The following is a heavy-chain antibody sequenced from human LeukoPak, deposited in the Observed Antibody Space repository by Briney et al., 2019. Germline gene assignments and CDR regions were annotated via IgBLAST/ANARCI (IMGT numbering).Heavy chain of an antibody. V-gene: IGHV5-51*01. D-gene: IGHD3-22*01. CDR1: GYTFTTYG. Sequence: GESLKISCKGSGYTFTTYGIGWVRQMPGKGLEWMGIIYPGDSDTRYSPSFQGQVTISADKSISTAYLQWSSLKASDTAMYYCARRLYDTSGYYFDCWGQGTLVTVSS. J-gene: IGHJ4*02. CDR3: ARRLYDTSGYYFDC. CDR2: IYPGDSDT.